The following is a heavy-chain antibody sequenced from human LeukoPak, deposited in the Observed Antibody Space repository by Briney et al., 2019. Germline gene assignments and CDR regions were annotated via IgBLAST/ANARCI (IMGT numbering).Heavy chain of an antibody. CDR3: ARQAGSDWNFDY. CDR1: GFTFSDYY. Sequence: GGSLRLSCAASGFTFSDYYMSWIRQAPGKGLEWVSYISSGGTTIYYADSVKGRFTISRDNAKNSLYLQMNSLRAEDTAVYYCARQAGSDWNFDYWGQGTLVTVSS. V-gene: IGHV3-11*04. J-gene: IGHJ4*02. D-gene: IGHD5-12*01. CDR2: ISSGGTTI.